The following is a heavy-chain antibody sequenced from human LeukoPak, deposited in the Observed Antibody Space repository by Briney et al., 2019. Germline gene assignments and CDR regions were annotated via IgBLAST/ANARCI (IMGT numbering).Heavy chain of an antibody. V-gene: IGHV3-21*01. CDR1: GFTFSSYA. CDR2: TSSSSSYI. Sequence: PGGSLRLSCAASGFTFSSYAMSWVRQAPGKGLEWVSSTSSSSSYIYYADSVKGRFTISRDNAENSLYLQMNSLRAEDTAVYYCARASSSWYDAFDIWGQGTMVTVSS. CDR3: ARASSSWYDAFDI. J-gene: IGHJ3*02. D-gene: IGHD6-13*01.